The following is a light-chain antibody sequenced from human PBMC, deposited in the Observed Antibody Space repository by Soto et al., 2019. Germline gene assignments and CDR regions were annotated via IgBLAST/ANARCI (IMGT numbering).Light chain of an antibody. V-gene: IGKV3-20*01. CDR2: GAS. CDR3: QQYGSSPPYT. J-gene: IGKJ2*01. Sequence: EIVLTQSPGTLSLSPGDRAALSCRASQSVSSSYLAWYQQKPGQAPRLLIYGASSRATGIPDRFSGSGSGTDFTLTISRLEPEDFAVYYCQQYGSSPPYTYGQGTKPEIK. CDR1: QSVSSSY.